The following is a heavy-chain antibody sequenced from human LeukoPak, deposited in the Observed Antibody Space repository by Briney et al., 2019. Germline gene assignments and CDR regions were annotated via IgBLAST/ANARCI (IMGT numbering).Heavy chain of an antibody. D-gene: IGHD5-12*01. CDR3: AKEGIVANMDV. Sequence: GGSLRLSCAASGSTFSSYGMHWVRQAPGKGLEWVAVISYGGSNKYYADSVKGRFTISRDNSKNTLYLQMNSLRAEDTAVYYCAKEGIVANMDVWGKGTTVTVSS. V-gene: IGHV3-30*18. CDR1: GSTFSSYG. J-gene: IGHJ6*03. CDR2: ISYGGSNK.